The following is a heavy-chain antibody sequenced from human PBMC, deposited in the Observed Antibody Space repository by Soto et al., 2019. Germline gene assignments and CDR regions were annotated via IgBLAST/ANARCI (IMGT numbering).Heavy chain of an antibody. J-gene: IGHJ6*02. CDR3: ARRYCSSSSCPRNYYGMDV. V-gene: IGHV5-10-1*01. CDR2: IDPIDSYT. CDR1: GYSFASYW. Sequence: GASLTISCKGSGYSFASYWISWVRQMPGKGLEWMGRIDPIDSYTNYSPSFQGHVTISADKSTSTAYLQWSSLKASDTAMYYCARRYCSSSSCPRNYYGMDVWGQGTKVTVS. D-gene: IGHD2-2*01.